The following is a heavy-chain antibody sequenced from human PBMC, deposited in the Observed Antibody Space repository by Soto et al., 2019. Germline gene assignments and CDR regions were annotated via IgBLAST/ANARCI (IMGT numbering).Heavy chain of an antibody. V-gene: IGHV3-53*01. D-gene: IGHD3-22*01. Sequence: EVQLVESGGGLIQPGGSLRLSFEDSGFTFSSNDMNWVRQAPGKGLEWVSLIYSGGSTYYADSVKGRFTISRDNSKNTLYLQMSSLRAEDTAVYYCATRPLLPGAPWGQGTMVTVSS. CDR3: ATRPLLPGAP. CDR2: IYSGGST. CDR1: GFTFSSND. J-gene: IGHJ3*01.